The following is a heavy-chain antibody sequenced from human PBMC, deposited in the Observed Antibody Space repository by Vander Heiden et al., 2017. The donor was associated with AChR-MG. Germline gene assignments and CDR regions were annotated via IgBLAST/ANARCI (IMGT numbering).Heavy chain of an antibody. CDR1: GFTVHNYH. CDR3: ARSLNY. Sequence: EVQLVESGGGLVQPGGSLRLSCAAPGFTVHNYHLNWFRQAPGKGLEWVSLISSDSTTIYYTDSVKGRFTISRDNAKNSVYLEMHSLRAEDTAVYYCARSLNYWGQGTLVTVSS. V-gene: IGHV3-48*01. J-gene: IGHJ4*02. CDR2: ISSDSTTI.